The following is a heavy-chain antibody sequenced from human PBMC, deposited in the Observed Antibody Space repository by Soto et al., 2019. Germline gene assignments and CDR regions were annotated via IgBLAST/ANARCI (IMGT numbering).Heavy chain of an antibody. CDR2: ISSSSSYI. CDR1: GFTFSSYS. D-gene: IGHD2-21*02. Sequence: GGSLRLSCAASGFTFSSYSMNWVRQAPGEGLEWVSSISSSSSYIYYADSVKGRFTISRDNAKNSLYLQMNSLRAEDTAVYYCARSPSGVTDLYWYFDLWGRGTLVTVSS. CDR3: ARSPSGVTDLYWYFDL. V-gene: IGHV3-21*01. J-gene: IGHJ2*01.